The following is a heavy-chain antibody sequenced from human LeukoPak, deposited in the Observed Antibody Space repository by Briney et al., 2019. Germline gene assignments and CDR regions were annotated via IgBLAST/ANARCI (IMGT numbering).Heavy chain of an antibody. CDR3: ARAPKPRHYDSSGYWSH. D-gene: IGHD3-22*01. V-gene: IGHV1-46*01. Sequence: GASVKVSCKASGYTFTSYYMHWVRQAPGQGLEWMGIINPSGGSTAYAQKFQGRVTMTRDTSTSTVYMELSSLRSEDTAVYYCARAPKPRHYDSSGYWSHWGQGTLVTVSS. CDR2: INPSGGST. J-gene: IGHJ4*02. CDR1: GYTFTSYY.